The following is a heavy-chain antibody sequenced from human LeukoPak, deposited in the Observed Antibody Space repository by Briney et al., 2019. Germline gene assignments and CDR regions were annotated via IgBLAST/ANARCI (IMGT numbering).Heavy chain of an antibody. CDR2: ISSSSSTI. D-gene: IGHD6-13*01. CDR1: GFTFSSYS. Sequence: PGGSLRLSCAASGFTFSSYSMNWVRQAPGKGLEWVSYISSSSSTIYYADSVKGRFTISRDNAKNSLYLQMNSLRAEDTAVYYCARDKAAAGVDYWGQGTLVTVSS. J-gene: IGHJ4*02. V-gene: IGHV3-48*04. CDR3: ARDKAAAGVDY.